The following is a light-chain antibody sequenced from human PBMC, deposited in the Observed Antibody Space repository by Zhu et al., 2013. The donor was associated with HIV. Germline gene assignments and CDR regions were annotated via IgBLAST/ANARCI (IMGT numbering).Light chain of an antibody. J-gene: IGKJ4*01. Sequence: DIQMTQSPSSLSASVGDRVTITCRASQSISSYLNWYQQKPGKAPKLLIYAASSLQSGVPSRFSGSGSGTDFTLTISSLQPEDFATYYCQQSYSTPQITFGGGTKVRSN. CDR3: QQSYSTPQIT. V-gene: IGKV1-39*01. CDR2: AAS. CDR1: QSISSY.